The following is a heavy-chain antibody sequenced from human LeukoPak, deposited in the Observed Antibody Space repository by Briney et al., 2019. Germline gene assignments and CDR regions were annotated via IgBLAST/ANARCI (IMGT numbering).Heavy chain of an antibody. D-gene: IGHD2-15*01. CDR3: ARPALGAFDI. Sequence: SETLSLTCTVSVGSISSRSYYWSWIRQSPGKWLEWIGSIYYSGSTYYNPSLKSRVTISVDTSKNQFSLKVSSVTAAETAVYYCARPALGAFDIWGQGTMVTVSS. CDR2: IYYSGST. V-gene: IGHV4-39*01. CDR1: VGSISSRSYY. J-gene: IGHJ3*02.